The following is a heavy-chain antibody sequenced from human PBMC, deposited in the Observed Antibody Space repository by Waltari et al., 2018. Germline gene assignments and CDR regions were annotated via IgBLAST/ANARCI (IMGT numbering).Heavy chain of an antibody. CDR2: ISGSSARK. Sequence: EVQLLESGGGLVQPGGSLRLSCAASGFTFYFSAMSWVRPAPGKWLEGVSSISGSSARKYDADSVEGRFTISRDNSRNTLYLQLNSLRAEDTAGYYCAKDGGGFWSGYPGSYYYENWGEGTLVTVSS. CDR3: AKDGGGFWSGYPGSYYYEN. CDR1: GFTFYFSA. J-gene: IGHJ4*02. V-gene: IGHV3-23*01. D-gene: IGHD3-3*01.